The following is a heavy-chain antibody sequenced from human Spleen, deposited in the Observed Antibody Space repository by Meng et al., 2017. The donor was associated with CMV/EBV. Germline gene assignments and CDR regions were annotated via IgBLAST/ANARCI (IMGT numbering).Heavy chain of an antibody. CDR1: GGTFSSFS. J-gene: IGHJ5*02. Sequence: SVKVSCKASGGTFSSFSFSWMRQAPGQGLEWVGGIIPILDMANYAQKFQGRVTLTADKSTTTAFMELSSLRSDDTAVYYCMRDPPWAPGENSYSPWGQGTLVTVSS. CDR2: IIPILDMA. V-gene: IGHV1-69*10. CDR3: MRDPPWAPGENSYSP. D-gene: IGHD1-26*01.